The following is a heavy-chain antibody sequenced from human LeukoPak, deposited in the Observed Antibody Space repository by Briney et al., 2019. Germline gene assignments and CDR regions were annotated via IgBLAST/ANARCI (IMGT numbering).Heavy chain of an antibody. J-gene: IGHJ4*01. D-gene: IGHD6-19*01. CDR1: GGSISSYY. V-gene: IGHV4-59*12. Sequence: SETLSLTCTVSGGSISSYYWSWIRQPPGKGLEWIGYIYYSGSTNYNPSLKSRVTISIDTSKNQFSLKLSSVTAADTAVYYCARGRAWPQWLGYYFDYWGRGTLVTVSP. CDR3: ARGRAWPQWLGYYFDY. CDR2: IYYSGST.